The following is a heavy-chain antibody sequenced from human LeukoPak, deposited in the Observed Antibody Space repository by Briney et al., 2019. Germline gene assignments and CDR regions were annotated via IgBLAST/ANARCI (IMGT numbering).Heavy chain of an antibody. J-gene: IGHJ4*02. CDR1: GFTFSSYA. D-gene: IGHD6-13*01. V-gene: IGHV3-30-3*01. CDR3: ARDPQKLYYFDY. Sequence: GGSLRLSCAASGFTFSSYAMHWVRQAPGKGLEWVAVISYDGSNKYYADSVKGRFTISRDNSKNTLYLQMDSLRAEDTAVYYCARDPQKLYYFDYWGQGTLVTVSS. CDR2: ISYDGSNK.